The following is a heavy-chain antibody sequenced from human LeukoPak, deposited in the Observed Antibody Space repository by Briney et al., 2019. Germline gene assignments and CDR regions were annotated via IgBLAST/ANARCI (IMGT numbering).Heavy chain of an antibody. CDR2: ISGSGGST. V-gene: IGHV3-23*01. Sequence: GGSLRLSCAASGFTFSSYAMTWVRQAPGKGLEWVSVISGSGGSTYYADSVKGRFTISRDNSKNTLCLQMNSLRAEDTAVYYCAREGGNYDSSGYYQAYDAFDIWGQGTMVTVSS. CDR3: AREGGNYDSSGYYQAYDAFDI. J-gene: IGHJ3*02. D-gene: IGHD3-22*01. CDR1: GFTFSSYA.